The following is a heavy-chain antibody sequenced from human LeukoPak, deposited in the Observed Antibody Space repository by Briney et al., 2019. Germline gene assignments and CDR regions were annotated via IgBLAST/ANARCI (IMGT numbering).Heavy chain of an antibody. CDR3: ARDSDIVVAFDY. CDR1: GFTFSDYY. Sequence: PGGSLRLSCAASGFTFSDYYMSWIRQAPGKGLEWVSYISSSGSTIYYADPVKGRFTIPRDNAKNSLYLQMNSLRAEDTAVYYCARDSDIVVAFDYWGQGTLVTVSS. V-gene: IGHV3-11*04. D-gene: IGHD2-2*01. J-gene: IGHJ4*02. CDR2: ISSSGSTI.